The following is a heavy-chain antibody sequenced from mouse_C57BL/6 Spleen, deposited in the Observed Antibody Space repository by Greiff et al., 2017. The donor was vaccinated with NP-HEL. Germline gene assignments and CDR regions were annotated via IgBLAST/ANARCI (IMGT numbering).Heavy chain of an antibody. CDR3: ARGDTTTGYFDV. D-gene: IGHD1-1*01. CDR1: GYTFTSYW. V-gene: IGHV1-64*01. CDR2: IHPNSGST. Sequence: VQLQQPGAELVKPGASVKLSCKASGYTFTSYWMHWVKQRPGQGLEWIGMIHPNSGSTNYNEKFKSKATLTVDKSSSTAYMQLSSLTSEDSAVYYCARGDTTTGYFDVWGTGTTVTVSS. J-gene: IGHJ1*03.